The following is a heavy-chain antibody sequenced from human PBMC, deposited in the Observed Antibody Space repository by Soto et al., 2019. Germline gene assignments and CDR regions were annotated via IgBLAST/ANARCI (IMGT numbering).Heavy chain of an antibody. CDR3: SSGGSSHWFDP. V-gene: IGHV3-21*01. Sequence: PGWSLRLSCAASGFTFSSYSMNWVRQAPGKGLEWVSSISSSSSYIYYADSVKGRFTISRDNAKNSLYLQMNSLRAEDTAVYYCSSGGSSHWFDPWGQGTLVTGSS. CDR2: ISSSSSYI. D-gene: IGHD2-15*01. J-gene: IGHJ5*02. CDR1: GFTFSSYS.